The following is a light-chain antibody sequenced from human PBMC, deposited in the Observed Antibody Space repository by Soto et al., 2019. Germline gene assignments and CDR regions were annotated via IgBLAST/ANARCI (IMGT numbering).Light chain of an antibody. CDR1: QSVSSN. V-gene: IGKV3-15*01. Sequence: EIVMTQSPATLSVSPGERATLSCRASQSVSSNLAWYQQKPGQAPRLLIYGASTRATDIPARFSGSGSGTEFTLTISSLQSEDFGVYYCQQYNNWPRPFGQGSKV. CDR3: QQYNNWPRP. J-gene: IGKJ1*01. CDR2: GAS.